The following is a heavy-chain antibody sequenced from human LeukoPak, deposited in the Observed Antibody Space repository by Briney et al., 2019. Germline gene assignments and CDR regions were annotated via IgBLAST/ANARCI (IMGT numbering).Heavy chain of an antibody. Sequence: TSETLSLTCAVYGGSFSDYYWSWIRQPPGKGLEWIGEINLSGGTNYNPSLKSRVTKSVDASKNQFSLNLSSVTAADTAVYYCARVSPDTATDYGWFDPWGQGSLVTVSS. J-gene: IGHJ5*02. CDR2: INLSGGT. D-gene: IGHD5-18*01. V-gene: IGHV4-34*01. CDR3: ARVSPDTATDYGWFDP. CDR1: GGSFSDYY.